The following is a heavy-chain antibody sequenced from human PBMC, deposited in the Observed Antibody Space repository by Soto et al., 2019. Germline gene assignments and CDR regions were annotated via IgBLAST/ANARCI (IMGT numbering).Heavy chain of an antibody. D-gene: IGHD6-6*01. CDR3: ARVRGIAAHYYSYQVRTS. V-gene: IGHV3-11*06. Sequence: PGGSLRLSCAASGFTFSDYYMSWIRQAPGKGLEWISYSSNSGTFARYADSVKGRFSISRDNAKNSLYLQIDSLRGEDTAIYYCARVRGIAAHYYSYQVRTSGAKGPRSPSP. J-gene: IGHJ6*02. CDR1: GFTFSDYY. CDR2: SSNSGTFA.